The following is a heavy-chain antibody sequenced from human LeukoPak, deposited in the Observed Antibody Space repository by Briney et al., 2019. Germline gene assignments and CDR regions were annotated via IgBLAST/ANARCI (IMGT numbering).Heavy chain of an antibody. V-gene: IGHV3-7*04. Sequence: PGGSLRLSCAASGFTISSNWMSWVRQAPGKGLEWVANLGQDGTEKYYVDSVKGRFTNSRDITKNSLYLQMNSLRAEDTAVYYCARYYDGTTYNDAFDIWGPGTMVTVSS. CDR1: GFTISSNW. CDR2: LGQDGTEK. D-gene: IGHD3-22*01. J-gene: IGHJ3*02. CDR3: ARYYDGTTYNDAFDI.